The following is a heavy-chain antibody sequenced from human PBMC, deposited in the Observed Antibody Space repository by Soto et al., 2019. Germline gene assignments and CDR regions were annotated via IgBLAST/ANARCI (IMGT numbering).Heavy chain of an antibody. CDR3: ARGHTFLEWLLAY. Sequence: GGSLSLSCAASGFTFSSYAMHWVRQAPGKGLEWVAVISYDGSNKYYADSVKGRFTISRDNSKNTLYLQMNSLRAEDTAVYYCARGHTFLEWLLAYWGQGTLVTVSS. CDR1: GFTFSSYA. D-gene: IGHD3-3*01. V-gene: IGHV3-30-3*01. J-gene: IGHJ4*02. CDR2: ISYDGSNK.